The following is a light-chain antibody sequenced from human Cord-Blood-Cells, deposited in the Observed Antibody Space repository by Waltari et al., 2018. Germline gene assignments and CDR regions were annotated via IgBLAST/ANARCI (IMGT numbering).Light chain of an antibody. Sequence: AIRMTQSPSSLPASTGARVTLTCRASQGISSYLDWYQQKPGKAPKLLIYAASTLQSGVPSRFSGSGSGTDFTLTISCLQSEDFATYYCQQYYSYLLTFGGGTKVEIK. J-gene: IGKJ4*01. V-gene: IGKV1-8*01. CDR1: QGISSY. CDR3: QQYYSYLLT. CDR2: AAS.